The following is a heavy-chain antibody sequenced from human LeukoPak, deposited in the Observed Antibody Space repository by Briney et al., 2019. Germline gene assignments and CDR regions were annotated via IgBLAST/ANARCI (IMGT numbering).Heavy chain of an antibody. Sequence: GGSPRLSCAASGFTFSSYAMHWVRQAPGKGLEWVAVISYDGSNKYYADSGKGRFTISRDNYKNTRYLQMNSLRAEDTAGYCCARVMIVVVGAFDIWGQGTMVTVSS. V-gene: IGHV3-30*04. J-gene: IGHJ3*02. CDR3: ARVMIVVVGAFDI. D-gene: IGHD3-22*01. CDR2: ISYDGSNK. CDR1: GFTFSSYA.